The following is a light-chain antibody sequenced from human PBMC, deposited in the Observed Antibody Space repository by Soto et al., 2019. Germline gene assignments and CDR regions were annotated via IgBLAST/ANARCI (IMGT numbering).Light chain of an antibody. V-gene: IGLV3-1*01. CDR3: QAWDSRTVV. CDR2: QDN. J-gene: IGLJ2*01. Sequence: SYELIQPPSVSVSPGQIASITCSGDKLGARYVWWYQQQPGQAPGLVIYQDNKRPSGIPERFSGSNSGNTATLTISGTQAMDEADYYCQAWDSRTVVFGGGTKLTVL. CDR1: KLGARY.